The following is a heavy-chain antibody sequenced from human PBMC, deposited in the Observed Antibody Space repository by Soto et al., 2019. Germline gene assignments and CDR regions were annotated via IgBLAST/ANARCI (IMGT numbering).Heavy chain of an antibody. CDR1: GGSISSSSYY. CDR2: IYYSGST. CDR3: ARPRGVSYPPRDVLFDY. J-gene: IGHJ4*02. V-gene: IGHV4-39*01. Sequence: QLQLQESGPGLVKPSETLSLTCTVSGGSISSSSYYWGWIRQPPGKGLEWIGSIYYSGSTYYNPSLKSRVTISVDTSKNQFSLKLSSVTAADTAVYYCARPRGVSYPPRDVLFDYWGQGTLVTVSS. D-gene: IGHD1-26*01.